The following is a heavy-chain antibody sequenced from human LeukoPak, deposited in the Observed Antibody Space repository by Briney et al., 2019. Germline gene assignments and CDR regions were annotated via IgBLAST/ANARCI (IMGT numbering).Heavy chain of an antibody. D-gene: IGHD3-22*01. J-gene: IGHJ4*02. CDR3: ARHRTHYYDGSGTYYYFDY. CDR2: TYYSGST. Sequence: PSETLSLTCTVSGGSISSSSYYWGWIRQPPGKGLEWIGSTYYSGSTYYNPSLKSRVTISVDTSKNQFSLKLSSVTAADTAVYYCARHRTHYYDGSGTYYYFDYWGQGTLVTVSS. V-gene: IGHV4-39*01. CDR1: GGSISSSSYY.